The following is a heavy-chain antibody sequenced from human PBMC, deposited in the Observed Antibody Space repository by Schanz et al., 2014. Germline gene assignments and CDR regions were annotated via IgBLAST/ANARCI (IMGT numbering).Heavy chain of an antibody. CDR2: IIPILGME. CDR1: GGTFSSYA. CDR3: ARGNTIFGVVILGWLDP. V-gene: IGHV1-69*04. D-gene: IGHD3-3*01. J-gene: IGHJ5*02. Sequence: QVQLVQSGAEVKKPGSSVKVSCKASGGTFSSYAFSWVRQAPGQGLEWMGKIIPILGMENYAQKFQGRVTITADKSTSTAYMELSSLRSEDTAIYYCARGNTIFGVVILGWLDPWGQGTLVTVSS.